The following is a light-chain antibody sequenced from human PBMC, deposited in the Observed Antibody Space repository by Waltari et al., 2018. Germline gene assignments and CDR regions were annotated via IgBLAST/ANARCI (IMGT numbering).Light chain of an antibody. V-gene: IGLV2-23*02. CDR3: CSYAGSRIVV. J-gene: IGLJ2*01. CDR2: EVT. CDR1: SSAVGNYNL. Sequence: QSALTQPASVSGSPGQSTPISCPGTSSAVGNYNLVSWYQHHPGKVPKLMIYEVTKWPSGISNRFSGSKSGNTASLTISGLQAEDEGDYYCCSYAGSRIVVFGGGTKMTVL.